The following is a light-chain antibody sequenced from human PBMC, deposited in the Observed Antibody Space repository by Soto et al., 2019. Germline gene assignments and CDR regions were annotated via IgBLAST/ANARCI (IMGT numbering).Light chain of an antibody. CDR2: DVN. Sequence: QSALTQPPSVSGSPGQSVAISCTGLSSDGGVYKFVSWYQQRPGKAPKLIIYDVNKCPSGIPDRFSGSKSGDTASLTISGLRAEDEADYYCCSYASTFAVFGGGTKVTVL. J-gene: IGLJ2*01. CDR3: CSYASTFAV. V-gene: IGLV2-11*01. CDR1: SSDGGVYKF.